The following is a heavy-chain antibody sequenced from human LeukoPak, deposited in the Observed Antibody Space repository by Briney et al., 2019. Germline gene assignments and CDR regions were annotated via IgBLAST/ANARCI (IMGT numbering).Heavy chain of an antibody. CDR2: ISSRSSTI. V-gene: IGHV3-48*01. Sequence: GGSLRLSCAASGFTFSSYSMNWVRQAPGKGLEWVSYISSRSSTIYYADSVKGRFTISRDNAKNSLYLQMNSLRAEDTAVYYCAAAPDYYDSSGYHYWGQGTLVTVSS. D-gene: IGHD3-22*01. CDR1: GFTFSSYS. CDR3: AAAPDYYDSSGYHY. J-gene: IGHJ4*02.